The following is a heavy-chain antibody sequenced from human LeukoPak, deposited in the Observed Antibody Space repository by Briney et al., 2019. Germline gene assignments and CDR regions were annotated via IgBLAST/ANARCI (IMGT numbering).Heavy chain of an antibody. D-gene: IGHD2-2*01. CDR1: GFTFGDYA. CDR2: IRSKAYGGTT. J-gene: IGHJ6*02. CDR3: AKGGLPATYYYGMDV. Sequence: GGSLRLSCIATGFTFGDYAMRWVRQAPGKGLEWVGFIRSKAYGGTTEYAASVKGRFTISRDDSRSIAYLQMNSLKTDDTAVYYCAKGGLPATYYYGMDVWGQGTTVTVSS. V-gene: IGHV3-49*04.